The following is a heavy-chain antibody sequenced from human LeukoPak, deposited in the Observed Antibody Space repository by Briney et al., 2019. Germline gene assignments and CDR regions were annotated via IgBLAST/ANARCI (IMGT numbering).Heavy chain of an antibody. D-gene: IGHD6-19*01. CDR3: ARLVYSSGWTVSNNYFDY. J-gene: IGHJ4*02. V-gene: IGHV3-7*01. CDR2: IKQDGSEK. CDR1: GFTFSSYW. Sequence: GGSLRLSCTASGFTFSSYWMSWVRQAPGKGLEWVANIKQDGSEKYYVDSVKGRFTISRDNAKNSLYLQMNSLRAEDTAVYYCARLVYSSGWTVSNNYFDYWGQGTLVTVSS.